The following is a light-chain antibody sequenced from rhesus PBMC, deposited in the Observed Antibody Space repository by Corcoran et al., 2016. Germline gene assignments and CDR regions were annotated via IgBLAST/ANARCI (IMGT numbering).Light chain of an antibody. CDR3: QQYYSSPYS. Sequence: DIVMTQSPDSLAVSLGERVTINCKSSQSLLYSSNNKNYLAWYQQKPGQAPKLLIYWASTRESGVPNRVMGSGSGTDFTLTISGLHAEDVAVYYCQQYYSSPYSFGQGTKVEIK. CDR1: QSLLYSSNNKNY. J-gene: IGKJ2*01. CDR2: WAS. V-gene: IGKV4-1*01.